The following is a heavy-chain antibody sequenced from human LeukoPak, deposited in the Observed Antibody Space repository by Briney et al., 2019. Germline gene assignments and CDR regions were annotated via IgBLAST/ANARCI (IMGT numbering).Heavy chain of an antibody. CDR2: IKSKTDGGTT. Sequence: GGSLRLSCAASGFTFTNAWMNWVRQAPGKGLEWVGRIKSKTDGGTTDYAAPVKGRFTISRDDSENTLYLQMNSPKTEDTAVYYCTRTFRTAHFDYWGQGTPVTVSS. CDR3: TRTFRTAHFDY. CDR1: GFTFTNAW. V-gene: IGHV3-15*07. J-gene: IGHJ4*02. D-gene: IGHD1/OR15-1a*01.